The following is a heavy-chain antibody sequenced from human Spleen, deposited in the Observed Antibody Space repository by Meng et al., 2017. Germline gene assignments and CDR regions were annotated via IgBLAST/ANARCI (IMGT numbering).Heavy chain of an antibody. CDR1: GGSFSSSNYY. J-gene: IGHJ4*02. V-gene: IGHV4-39*07. CDR3: TRLQDCDSSGYFKGLPDS. Sequence: SETLSLTCTASGGSFSSSNYYWCWIRQPPGRGLEWVGSIHHSGSTYYNPSLKTRVTIAADTSKNQVSLKLRSATAADTAVSSCTRLQDCDSSGYFKGLPDSWGQGTLVTVSS. D-gene: IGHD3-22*01. CDR2: IHHSGST.